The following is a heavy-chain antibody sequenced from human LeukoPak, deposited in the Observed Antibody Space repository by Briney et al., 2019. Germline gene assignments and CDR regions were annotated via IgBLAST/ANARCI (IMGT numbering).Heavy chain of an antibody. CDR2: IKSDGTYT. V-gene: IGHV3-74*01. CDR1: GFTFSNYW. D-gene: IGHD4-23*01. J-gene: IGHJ4*02. CDR3: AGDSARGGNSDY. Sequence: GGSLRLSCAASGFTFSNYWMRWVRQAPGKGLVWVSRIKSDGTYTSYADSVKGRFTISRDNAKSTLYLQMNSLRVEDTAVYFCAGDSARGGNSDYWGQGPLVTVSS.